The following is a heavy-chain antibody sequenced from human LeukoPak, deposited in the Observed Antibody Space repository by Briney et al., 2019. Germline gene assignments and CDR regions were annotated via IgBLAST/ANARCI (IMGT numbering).Heavy chain of an antibody. CDR1: GFTLSTSW. D-gene: IGHD2/OR15-2a*01. CDR3: AKDGSMPWGYYMDV. Sequence: PGGSLRLSCIASGFTLSTSWMSWVRQAPGKGLEWVANINQDSSEKLYVDSVKGRFTISRDNAKNSLYLEMNSLRAEDTAVYYCAKDGSMPWGYYMDVWGKGTTVTISS. V-gene: IGHV3-7*01. J-gene: IGHJ6*03. CDR2: INQDSSEK.